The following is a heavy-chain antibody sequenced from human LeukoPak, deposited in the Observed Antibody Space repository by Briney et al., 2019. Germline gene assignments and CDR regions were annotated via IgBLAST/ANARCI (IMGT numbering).Heavy chain of an antibody. J-gene: IGHJ4*02. CDR1: GYSITSGYN. V-gene: IGHV4-38-2*02. Sequence: SETLSLTCTVSGYSITSGYNWGWSRQPPGKVVEGSGSIYHSGSAYYNPSLKSRVTISVDTSKNQFSLKLSSVTAADTAVYYCVRYCSSTTCYTRAVYYWGQGTLVTVSS. CDR2: IYHSGSA. D-gene: IGHD2-2*02. CDR3: VRYCSSTTCYTRAVYY.